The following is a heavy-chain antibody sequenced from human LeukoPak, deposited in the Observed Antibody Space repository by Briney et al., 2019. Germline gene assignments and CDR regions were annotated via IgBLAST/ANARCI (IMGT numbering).Heavy chain of an antibody. CDR2: ISSASITN. CDR3: ARDRGGSYSAIDY. CDR1: GFTFSSYS. D-gene: IGHD2-15*01. Sequence: GGSLRVSCAASGFTFSSYSLNWVRQARGKGLEWVSFISSASITNYYADSVKGRITISRDNAEKSLYLQMNSLRAEDTAVHYCARDRGGSYSAIDYWGQGTLVTVSS. J-gene: IGHJ4*02. V-gene: IGHV3-48*04.